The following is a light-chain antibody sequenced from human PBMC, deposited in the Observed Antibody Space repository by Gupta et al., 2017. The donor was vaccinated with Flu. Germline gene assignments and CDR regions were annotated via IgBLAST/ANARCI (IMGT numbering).Light chain of an antibody. J-gene: IGKJ4*01. CDR2: AAS. Sequence: DIQMTQSPSSLSASIGDKVTVTCRASQNIGPYLNWYQHKSGRAPKLLIYAASKLQDGVPSTFSGSGSGTDFTLTXYSXQPGDSXTYYCQQNYSTPLTFGGGTKVDI. CDR1: QNIGPY. V-gene: IGKV1-39*01. CDR3: QQNYSTPLT.